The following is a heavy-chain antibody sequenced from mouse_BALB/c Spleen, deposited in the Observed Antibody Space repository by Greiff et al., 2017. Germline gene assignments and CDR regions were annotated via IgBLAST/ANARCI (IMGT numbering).Heavy chain of an antibody. V-gene: IGHV5-6-5*01. CDR1: GFTFSSYA. D-gene: IGHD2-1*01. J-gene: IGHJ2*01. CDR3: ARGRGNPFDY. CDR2: ISSGGIT. Sequence: EVKLMESGGGLVKPGGSLKLSCAASGFTFSSYAMSWVRQTPEKRLEWVASISSGGITYYPDSVKGRFTISRDNARNILYLQMSSLRSEDTAMYYCARGRGNPFDYWGQGTTLTVSS.